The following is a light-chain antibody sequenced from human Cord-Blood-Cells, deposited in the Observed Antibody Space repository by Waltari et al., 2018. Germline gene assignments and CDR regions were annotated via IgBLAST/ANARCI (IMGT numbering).Light chain of an antibody. CDR1: PSVSSY. J-gene: IGKJ2*03. V-gene: IGKV3-11*01. Sequence: EIVLTQSPATLSLSPGERATLSCRASPSVSSYLAWYQQKPGQAPRLLIYDASNRATGIPARFSGSGSGTDFTLTISSLEPEDFAVYYCQQRSNWPPVLYSFGQGTKLEIK. CDR3: QQRSNWPPVLYS. CDR2: DAS.